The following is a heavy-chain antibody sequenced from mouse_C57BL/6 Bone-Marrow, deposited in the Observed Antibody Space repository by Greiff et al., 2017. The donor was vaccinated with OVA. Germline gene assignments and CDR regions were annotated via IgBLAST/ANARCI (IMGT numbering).Heavy chain of an antibody. CDR3: ARDYDYDYYAMDY. J-gene: IGHJ4*01. V-gene: IGHV5-4*01. CDR1: GFTFSSYA. Sequence: EVQLVESGGGLVKPGGSLKLSCAASGFTFSSYAMSWVRQTPEKRLEWVATISDGGSYTYYPDNVKGRFTISRDNAKNNLYLQMSHLKSEDTAMDYCARDYDYDYYAMDYWGQGTSVTVSS. CDR2: ISDGGSYT. D-gene: IGHD2-4*01.